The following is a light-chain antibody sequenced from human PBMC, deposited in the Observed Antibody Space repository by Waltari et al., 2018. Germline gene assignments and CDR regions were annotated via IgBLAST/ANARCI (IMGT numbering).Light chain of an antibody. Sequence: CRARQSLPRSSLAWNQQNRGQGPRLLIYGASSKSTGTPDRFSGSGSGTHFTLTIRRLGPEDSAVYYCQQYGSAPRTFGQGTKLEIK. CDR1: QSLPRSS. CDR2: GAS. V-gene: IGKV3-20*01. CDR3: QQYGSAPRT. J-gene: IGKJ2*01.